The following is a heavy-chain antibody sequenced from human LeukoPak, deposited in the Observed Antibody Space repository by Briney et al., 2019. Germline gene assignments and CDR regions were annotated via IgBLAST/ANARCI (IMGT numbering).Heavy chain of an antibody. CDR2: ISGSGSST. CDR1: GFTFSSYA. D-gene: IGHD6-19*01. CDR3: AKGVAVASPYYFDY. J-gene: IGHJ4*02. Sequence: GGSLRLSCAASGFTFSSYAMSWVRQAPGKGLEWVSPISGSGSSTYYADSAKGRFTISRDNSKNTLYLQMNSLRAEDTAVYYCAKGVAVASPYYFDYWGQGTLVTVSS. V-gene: IGHV3-23*01.